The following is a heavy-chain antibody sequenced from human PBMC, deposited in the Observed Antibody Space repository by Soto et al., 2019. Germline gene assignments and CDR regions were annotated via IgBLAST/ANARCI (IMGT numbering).Heavy chain of an antibody. Sequence: SVKVSCKASGYGFTSYAIYWVRQAPGQRLXWMGWINAGNGNTKYSQKLQGRVTFTGDTSASTAHMELSSLRSEDTAVYFCARGVENIVVVLDVFGYYGMDVWGQGTTVTVSS. J-gene: IGHJ6*02. V-gene: IGHV1-3*01. CDR1: GYGFTSYA. D-gene: IGHD2-2*01. CDR2: INAGNGNT. CDR3: ARGVENIVVVLDVFGYYGMDV.